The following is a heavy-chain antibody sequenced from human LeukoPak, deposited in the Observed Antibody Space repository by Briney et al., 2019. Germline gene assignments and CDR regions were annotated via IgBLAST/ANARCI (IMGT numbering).Heavy chain of an antibody. Sequence: PSETLSLTCTVSGGSISNGSYYWSWIRQPAGKGLEWIGRIYSSGNSKYNPSLKSRVTISVDTSRNQFSLNLSSVTAADTAVYYCARDMTGSGWNDAFDIWGQGTMVTVSS. V-gene: IGHV4-61*02. J-gene: IGHJ3*02. CDR3: ARDMTGSGWNDAFDI. D-gene: IGHD6-19*01. CDR2: IYSSGNS. CDR1: GGSISNGSYY.